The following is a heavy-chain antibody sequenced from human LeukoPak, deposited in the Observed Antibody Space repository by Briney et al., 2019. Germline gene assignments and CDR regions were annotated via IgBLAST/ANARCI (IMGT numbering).Heavy chain of an antibody. CDR2: INPSGGST. V-gene: IGHV1-46*01. CDR1: GYTFTSYY. CDR3: ARDLLQYFDY. D-gene: IGHD2-15*01. J-gene: IGHJ4*02. Sequence: ASVKVSSTASGYTFTSYYMHWVRQAPGQGLEWMGIINPSGGSTSYAQKFQGRVTMTRDMSTSTVYMELSSLRSEDTAVYYCARDLLQYFDYWGQRTLVTVSS.